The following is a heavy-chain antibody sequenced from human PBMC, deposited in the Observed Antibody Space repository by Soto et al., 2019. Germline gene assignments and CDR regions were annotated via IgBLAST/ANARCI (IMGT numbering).Heavy chain of an antibody. V-gene: IGHV4-34*01. Sequence: SETLSLTYAVNGVSFSGYYWSWIRQPPGKGLEWIGEIYHSGSTNYNPSLKSRVTIAVDTSKNQFSLKLNSVTAADTSMYYCARLGANAYCGGDCYLDPWGQGTLVTVSS. CDR1: GVSFSGYY. CDR2: IYHSGST. J-gene: IGHJ5*02. D-gene: IGHD2-21*02. CDR3: ARLGANAYCGGDCYLDP.